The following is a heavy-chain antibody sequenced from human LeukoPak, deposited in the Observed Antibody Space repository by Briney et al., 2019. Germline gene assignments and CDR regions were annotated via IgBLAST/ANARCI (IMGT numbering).Heavy chain of an antibody. Sequence: GESLKISCKGSGYSFTNNWIGWVGQMPGKGLEWMGIIYPGDSDTTYSSSFQGQVTISADKSINTAYLQWSSLKASDTAMYYCARRPRYCSSTICYDYWGQGTLVTVSS. J-gene: IGHJ4*02. CDR1: GYSFTNNW. V-gene: IGHV5-51*01. CDR3: ARRPRYCSSTICYDY. D-gene: IGHD2-2*01. CDR2: IYPGDSDT.